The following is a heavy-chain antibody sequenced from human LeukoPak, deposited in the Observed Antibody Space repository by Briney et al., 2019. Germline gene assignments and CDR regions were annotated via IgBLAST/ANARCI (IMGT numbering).Heavy chain of an antibody. Sequence: GGSLRLSCAASGFTFTSYAMSWVRQAPGKGLEWVSTITGSGGRTYSADSVKGRFTISRDNSKNTLYLQMNSLRGEDTAVYYCAKDAFYYDSSGPPDFQHWGQGTLVTVSS. D-gene: IGHD3-22*01. CDR2: ITGSGGRT. CDR1: GFTFTSYA. V-gene: IGHV3-23*01. J-gene: IGHJ1*01. CDR3: AKDAFYYDSSGPPDFQH.